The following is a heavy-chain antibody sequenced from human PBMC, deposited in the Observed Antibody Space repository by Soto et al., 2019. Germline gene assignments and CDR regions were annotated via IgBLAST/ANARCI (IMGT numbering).Heavy chain of an antibody. CDR2: VHHSWGS. V-gene: IGHV4-59*08. CDR3: ARQGFGPLHGLVDV. CDR1: GGSISSYY. J-gene: IGHJ6*02. Sequence: QVQLQESGPGLVKPSETLSLSCTVSGGSISSYYWSWFRQSPGKRMEWIGYVHHSWGSSYNPSLQSRVAISLDTSKSQFSLMVPSVPATDTAVYYCARQGFGPLHGLVDVWGQGTKVTVSS. D-gene: IGHD3-10*01.